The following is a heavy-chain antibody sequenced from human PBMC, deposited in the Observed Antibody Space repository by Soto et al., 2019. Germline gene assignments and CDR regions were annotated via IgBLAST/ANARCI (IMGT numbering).Heavy chain of an antibody. J-gene: IGHJ4*02. Sequence: TCTVSGASITTYYWSWFRQPPGQGLESLGYIYHTGVTNSNPSLRGRLSISIDTAKNQFSLKLSSVTAADTAVYYCARAPAPLYSSSWYYFDYWGQGTLVTVSS. CDR1: GASITTYY. D-gene: IGHD6-13*01. V-gene: IGHV4-59*01. CDR3: ARAPAPLYSSSWYYFDY. CDR2: IYHTGVT.